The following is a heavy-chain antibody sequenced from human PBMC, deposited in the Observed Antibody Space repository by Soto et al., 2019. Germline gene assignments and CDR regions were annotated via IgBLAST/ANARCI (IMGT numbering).Heavy chain of an antibody. D-gene: IGHD1-26*01. J-gene: IGHJ6*02. CDR1: GFTFSSYG. CDR2: ISYDGSNK. Sequence: PGGSLRLSCAASGFTFSSYGMHWVRQAPGKGLEWVEVISYDGSNKYYADSVKGRFTISRDNSKNTLYLQMNSLRAEDTAVYYCAKDGWETTKYYYYGMDVWGQGTTVTVSS. V-gene: IGHV3-30*18. CDR3: AKDGWETTKYYYYGMDV.